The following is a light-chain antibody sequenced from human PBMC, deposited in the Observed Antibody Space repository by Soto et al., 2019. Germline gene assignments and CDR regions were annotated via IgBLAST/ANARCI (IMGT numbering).Light chain of an antibody. Sequence: QSVLTQPPSASGTPGQSVTISCSGSSSNIGSNSVNWYQQLPGTAPKLLIYNNNQRPSGVPDRFSGSKSGTSASLAISGLQSEDESDYYCAAWDDSLDGPIFGTGTKVTV. CDR1: SSNIGSNS. CDR2: NNN. V-gene: IGLV1-44*01. J-gene: IGLJ1*01. CDR3: AAWDDSLDGPI.